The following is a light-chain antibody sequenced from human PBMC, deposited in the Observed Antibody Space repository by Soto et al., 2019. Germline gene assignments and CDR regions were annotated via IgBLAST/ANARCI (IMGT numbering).Light chain of an antibody. J-gene: IGLJ2*01. CDR3: CSYAGSYTLV. V-gene: IGLV2-11*01. CDR1: SSDVGGYHY. Sequence: QSALTQPRSVSGSPGQSVTLSCTGTSSDVGGYHYVSWYQHHPGKAPKIIIYDVNKRPSGVPDRFSGSKSGNTASLTISGLQTEAEADYYCCSYAGSYTLVFGGGTKVTVL. CDR2: DVN.